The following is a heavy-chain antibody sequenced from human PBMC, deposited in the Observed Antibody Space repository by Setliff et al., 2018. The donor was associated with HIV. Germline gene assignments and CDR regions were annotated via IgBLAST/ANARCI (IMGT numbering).Heavy chain of an antibody. CDR3: ARRPPYWGFDF. CDR2: IYHNGNT. D-gene: IGHD3-16*01. V-gene: IGHV4-38-2*01. Sequence: SETLSLTCDVSGYSISSGYYWGWVRQPPGKGLEWIANIYHNGNTHYNPSVMSRVTISVDTSKNQFSLKLRSVTAADTAVYYCARRPPYWGFDFWGQGTLVTVSS. CDR1: GYSISSGYY. J-gene: IGHJ4*02.